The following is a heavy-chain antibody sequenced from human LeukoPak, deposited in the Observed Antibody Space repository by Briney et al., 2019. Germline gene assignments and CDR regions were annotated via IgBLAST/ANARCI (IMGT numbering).Heavy chain of an antibody. J-gene: IGHJ3*02. Sequence: GGSLRLSWAASGFIFSSYEMNWVRQAPGKGLEWDSYISSGGSSTYYGDSVKGRFTISRDNDKKSLYLHMNSLRAEDTAVYYCARDAGLSSGSGSYSAFDIWGQGTMVTVSS. D-gene: IGHD3-10*01. CDR1: GFIFSSYE. V-gene: IGHV3-48*03. CDR3: ARDAGLSSGSGSYSAFDI. CDR2: ISSGGSST.